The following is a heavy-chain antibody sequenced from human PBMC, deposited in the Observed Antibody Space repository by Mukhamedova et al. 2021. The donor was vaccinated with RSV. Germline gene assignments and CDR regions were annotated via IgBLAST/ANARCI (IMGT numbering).Heavy chain of an antibody. D-gene: IGHD2-2*01. Sequence: GKGLEWVSSISSSSRYIYYAESVRGRFTISRDNAGNSVYLQMTSLRAADTAVYYCARDARVLPAAMNALDIWGQGTEVTVSA. CDR2: ISSSSRYI. V-gene: IGHV3-21*01. J-gene: IGHJ3*02. CDR3: ARDARVLPAAMNALDI.